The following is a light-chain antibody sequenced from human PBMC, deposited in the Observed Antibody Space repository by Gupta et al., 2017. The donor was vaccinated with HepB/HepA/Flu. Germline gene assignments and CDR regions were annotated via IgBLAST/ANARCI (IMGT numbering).Light chain of an antibody. CDR3: QHDQSYPLT. Sequence: IQMTQSPSTLSASVGDRVTITCRASQNMYIWLAWYQQKPGKAPKLLIYKASSLESGVPSRFSGSGSETEFTLTISSLQPDDFATYYCQHDQSYPLTFGGGTKVEIK. V-gene: IGKV1-5*03. CDR2: KAS. J-gene: IGKJ4*01. CDR1: QNMYIW.